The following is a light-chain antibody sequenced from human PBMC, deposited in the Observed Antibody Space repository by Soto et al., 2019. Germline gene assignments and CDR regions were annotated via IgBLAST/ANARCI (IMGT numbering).Light chain of an antibody. Sequence: QSVLTQPPSVSAAPGQKVTISCSGGNSNLGENYVSWYQQFPGAAPKLLIYENNKRPSGIPDRFSGSKSDTSGTLAITGLQAGDEADYYCGTWDSSLSAWVFGGGTKVTVL. CDR2: ENN. CDR1: NSNLGENY. CDR3: GTWDSSLSAWV. V-gene: IGLV1-51*02. J-gene: IGLJ3*02.